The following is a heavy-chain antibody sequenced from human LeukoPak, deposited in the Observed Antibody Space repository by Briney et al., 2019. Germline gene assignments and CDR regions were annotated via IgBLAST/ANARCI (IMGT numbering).Heavy chain of an antibody. J-gene: IGHJ4*02. CDR3: ARNYDSSGYYGLDY. D-gene: IGHD3-22*01. CDR1: GFTVSSNY. V-gene: IGHV3-66*01. Sequence: GGSLRLSCAASGFTVSSNYMSWVRQAPGKGLEWVSVIYSGGSTYYADSVKGRFTISRDNSKNTLYLQVNSLRAEDTAVYYCARNYDSSGYYGLDYWGQGTLVTVSS. CDR2: IYSGGST.